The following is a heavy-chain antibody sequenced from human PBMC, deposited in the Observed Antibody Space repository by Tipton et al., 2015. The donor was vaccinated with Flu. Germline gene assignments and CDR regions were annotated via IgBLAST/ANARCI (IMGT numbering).Heavy chain of an antibody. CDR1: GDSISTGSHY. Sequence: LRLSCNVSGDSISTGSHYWNWIRQPAGKGLEWIGRIYTSGSTTYNPSLKSRVTISIDTSKNQFSLKLSSVTAADTAVCYCARDYCSGGICYPDYWGQGTLVAVSS. V-gene: IGHV4-61*02. CDR2: IYTSGST. CDR3: ARDYCSGGICYPDY. D-gene: IGHD2-15*01. J-gene: IGHJ4*02.